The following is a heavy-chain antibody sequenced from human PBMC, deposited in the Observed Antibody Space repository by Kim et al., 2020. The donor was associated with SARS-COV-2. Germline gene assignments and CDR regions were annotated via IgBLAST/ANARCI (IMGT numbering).Heavy chain of an antibody. CDR1: GFTVSSNY. V-gene: IGHV3-53*01. J-gene: IGHJ6*02. CDR2: IYSGGST. CDR3: ARGEGVNEFYGVYV. Sequence: GGSLRLSCAASGFTVSSNYMSWVRQAPGKGLEWVSVIYSGGSTYYADSVKGRFTISRDNSKNTLYLQMNSLKPEDTAVYYCARGEGVNEFYGVYVRGQGTTVTVSS. D-gene: IGHD1-26*01.